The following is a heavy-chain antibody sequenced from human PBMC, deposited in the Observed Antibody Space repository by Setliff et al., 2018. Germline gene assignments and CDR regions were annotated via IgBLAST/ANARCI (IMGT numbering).Heavy chain of an antibody. J-gene: IGHJ4*02. D-gene: IGHD3-9*01. V-gene: IGHV3-48*03. Sequence: PGGSLRLSCAAFGFTFSSYGMNWVRPAPGKGLEWVSYISSSGSTIYYADSVKGRFTISRDNAKNSLYLQMNSLRAEDAAVYYCACREIWTGLFDYWGQGTLVTVSS. CDR3: ACREIWTGLFDY. CDR2: ISSSGSTI. CDR1: GFTFSSYG.